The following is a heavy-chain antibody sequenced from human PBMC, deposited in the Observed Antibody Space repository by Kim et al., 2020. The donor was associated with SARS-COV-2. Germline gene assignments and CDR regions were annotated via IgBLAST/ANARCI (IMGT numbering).Heavy chain of an antibody. CDR1: GFTFSSYA. CDR3: AKDLRKYSSSWISPHDHNYYYYGMDV. CDR2: ISGSGGST. J-gene: IGHJ6*02. D-gene: IGHD6-13*01. Sequence: GGSLRLSCAASGFTFSSYAMSWVRQAPGKGLEWVSAISGSGGSTYYADSVKGRFTISRDNSKNTLYLQMNSLRAEDTAVYYCAKDLRKYSSSWISPHDHNYYYYGMDVWGQGTTVTVSS. V-gene: IGHV3-23*01.